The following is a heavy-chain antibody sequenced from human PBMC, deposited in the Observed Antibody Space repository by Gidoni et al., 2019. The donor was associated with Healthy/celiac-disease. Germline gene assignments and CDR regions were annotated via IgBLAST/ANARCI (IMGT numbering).Heavy chain of an antibody. D-gene: IGHD3-10*01. J-gene: IGHJ5*02. Sequence: QVQLVQSGAEVKKPGSSVKVSCKASGGTFSSYAISWVRQAPGQGLEWMGGIIPIFGTANYAQKFQGRVTITADESTSTAYMVLSSLRSEDTAVYYCARAYGSGRTPNLNWFDPWGQGTLVTVSS. CDR2: IIPIFGTA. CDR3: ARAYGSGRTPNLNWFDP. CDR1: GGTFSSYA. V-gene: IGHV1-69*01.